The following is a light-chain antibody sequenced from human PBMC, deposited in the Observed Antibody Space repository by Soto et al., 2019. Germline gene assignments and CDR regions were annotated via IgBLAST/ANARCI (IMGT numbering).Light chain of an antibody. CDR1: QSVSID. CDR3: QQYNKWPLT. J-gene: IGKJ1*01. CDR2: GAS. V-gene: IGKV3-15*01. Sequence: EKMVIQSPAPLSVSPGERATLSCRASQSVSIDLAWYQQTPGQAPRLLIYGASTRATGIPVRFSGSASGTEFTLTISSLQSEDFTVYYCQQYNKWPLTFGQGTKVDIK.